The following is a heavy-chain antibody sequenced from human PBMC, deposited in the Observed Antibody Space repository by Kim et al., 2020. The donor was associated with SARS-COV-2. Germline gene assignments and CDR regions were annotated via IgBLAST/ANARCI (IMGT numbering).Heavy chain of an antibody. V-gene: IGHV3-21*01. J-gene: IGHJ6*02. Sequence: GGSLRLSCAASGFTFSSYSMNWVRQAPGKGLEWVSSISSSSSYIYYADSVKGRFTISRDNAKNSLYLQMNSLRAEDTAVYYCARDGGPFISPPQTLNCSGGSCYSHYYYYYGMDVWGQGTTVTVSS. CDR2: ISSSSSYI. D-gene: IGHD2-15*01. CDR1: GFTFSSYS. CDR3: ARDGGPFISPPQTLNCSGGSCYSHYYYYYGMDV.